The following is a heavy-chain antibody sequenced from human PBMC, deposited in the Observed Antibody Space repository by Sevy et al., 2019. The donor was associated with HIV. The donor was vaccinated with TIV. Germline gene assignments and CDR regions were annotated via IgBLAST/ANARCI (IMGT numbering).Heavy chain of an antibody. Sequence: GGSLRLSCAASGFTFTLYAIHWVRQAPGKGLEWVALISFDGSVKYYADSVKGRFTISRDNAKNTLYLQTTGLRVEDTAVYYCAREASGGDYGMDAWGQGTTVTVS. CDR3: AREASGGDYGMDA. D-gene: IGHD3-10*01. V-gene: IGHV3-30*04. J-gene: IGHJ6*02. CDR2: ISFDGSVK. CDR1: GFTFTLYA.